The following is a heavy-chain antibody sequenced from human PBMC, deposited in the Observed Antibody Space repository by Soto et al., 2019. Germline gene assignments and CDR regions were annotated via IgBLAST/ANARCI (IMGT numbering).Heavy chain of an antibody. D-gene: IGHD1-1*01. CDR2: IHTVGST. CDR1: GFSIGGNP. V-gene: IGHV3-53*01. CDR3: ARGLNDDS. Sequence: GGSLRLSCEVSGFSIGGNPMSWVRQAPGQGLEWVASIHTVGSTYYADSVQGRFTISRDNSKNTLFLQMNSLRVGDTAIYFCARGLNDDSWGQGTLVTV. J-gene: IGHJ4*02.